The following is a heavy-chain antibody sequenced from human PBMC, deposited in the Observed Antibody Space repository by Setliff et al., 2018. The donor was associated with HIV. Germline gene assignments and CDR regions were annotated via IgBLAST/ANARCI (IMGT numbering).Heavy chain of an antibody. Sequence: PSETLSLTCTVSGGSISSSSYHWAWIRQSPGKGLEWIGYIYYSGSSNHNPSLKSLVTISVDTSKNQFSLKLSSVTAADTAVYYCARGYPGIAVAGLSYYYYYYMDVWG. CDR2: IYYSGSS. D-gene: IGHD6-19*01. J-gene: IGHJ6*03. V-gene: IGHV4-61*05. CDR1: GGSISSSSYH. CDR3: ARGYPGIAVAGLSYYYYYYMDV.